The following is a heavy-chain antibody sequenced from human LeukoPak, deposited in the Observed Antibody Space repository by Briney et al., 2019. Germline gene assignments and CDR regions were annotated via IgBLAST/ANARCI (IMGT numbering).Heavy chain of an antibody. V-gene: IGHV3-20*04. CDR3: ARGGGSIRHSYYYYVDV. CDR1: GFTFNDYG. J-gene: IGHJ6*03. CDR2: ITWNGEII. Sequence: GGSLRLSCEAYGFTFNDYGMSWVRQAPGQGPEWVSGITWNGEIIDYAASVKGRFTISRDNAKNSLYLRMNSLRDEDTALYYCARGGGSIRHSYYYYVDVWGKGTSVTVSS. D-gene: IGHD2-15*01.